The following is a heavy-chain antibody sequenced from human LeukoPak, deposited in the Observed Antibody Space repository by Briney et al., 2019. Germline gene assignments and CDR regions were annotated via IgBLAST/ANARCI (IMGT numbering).Heavy chain of an antibody. D-gene: IGHD4-11*01. V-gene: IGHV3-21*01. Sequence: PGGSLRLSCAASGFTFSSYSMNWVRQAPGKGLEWVSSISSSSSYIYYADSVKGRFTISRDNAKNSLYLQMNSLRAEDTAVYYCARDVDPPPTVYFDYWGQGTLVTVSS. J-gene: IGHJ4*02. CDR1: GFTFSSYS. CDR2: ISSSSSYI. CDR3: ARDVDPPPTVYFDY.